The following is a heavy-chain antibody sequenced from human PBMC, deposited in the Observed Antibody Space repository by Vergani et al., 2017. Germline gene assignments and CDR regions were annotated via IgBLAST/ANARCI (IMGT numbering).Heavy chain of an antibody. CDR3: ARDDGGWLPDY. D-gene: IGHD6-19*01. CDR1: GFTFSSYW. J-gene: IGHJ4*02. Sequence: EVQLVESGGGLVQPGGSLRLSCAASGFTFSSYWMSWVRQAPGKGLEWLSYISTSGSSIYYADSVEGRFTISRDNSKNTLYLQMNSLRAEDTAVYYCARDDGGWLPDYWGQGTLVTVSS. V-gene: IGHV3-48*01. CDR2: ISTSGSSI.